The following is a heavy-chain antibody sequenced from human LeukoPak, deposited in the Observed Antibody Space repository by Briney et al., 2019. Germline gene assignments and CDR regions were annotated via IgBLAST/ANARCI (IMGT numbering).Heavy chain of an antibody. J-gene: IGHJ4*02. D-gene: IGHD2-21*02. CDR3: ARAQTYGDSRLLLDY. CDR1: GFTFSSYE. Sequence: GGSLRLSCAASGFTFSSYEMNWVRQAPGKGLEWVSGINWNGGSTGYADSVEGRFTISRDNAKNSQYLQMNSLRVEDTALYYCARAQTYGDSRLLLDYWGQGTLVTVSS. CDR2: INWNGGST. V-gene: IGHV3-20*04.